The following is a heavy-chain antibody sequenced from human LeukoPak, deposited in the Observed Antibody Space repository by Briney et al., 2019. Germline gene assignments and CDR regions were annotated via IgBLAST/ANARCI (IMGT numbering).Heavy chain of an antibody. Sequence: SVKVSCKASGGTFSSYAISWVRQAPGQGLEWMGRIIPILGIANYAQKFQGRVTITADKSTSTAYMELSSLRSEDTAVYYYASNLGRGYSGYDLDYWGQGTLVTVSS. CDR3: ASNLGRGYSGYDLDY. CDR2: IIPILGIA. D-gene: IGHD5-12*01. V-gene: IGHV1-69*04. CDR1: GGTFSSYA. J-gene: IGHJ4*02.